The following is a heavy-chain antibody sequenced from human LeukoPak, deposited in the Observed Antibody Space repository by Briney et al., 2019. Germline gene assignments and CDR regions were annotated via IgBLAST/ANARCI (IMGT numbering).Heavy chain of an antibody. CDR2: INYSGNT. D-gene: IGHD4-17*01. V-gene: IGHV4-59*01. CDR3: ARGGRQDYVYFDC. Sequence: SETLSLTCTVSGDSISSYYWSWIRQPPGKGLEWMGCINYSGNTNYNPSLKSRVTISVDTSKNQFSLRLTSVTAADTAVYYCARGGRQDYVYFDCWGQGTLVTVSS. CDR1: GDSISSYY. J-gene: IGHJ4*02.